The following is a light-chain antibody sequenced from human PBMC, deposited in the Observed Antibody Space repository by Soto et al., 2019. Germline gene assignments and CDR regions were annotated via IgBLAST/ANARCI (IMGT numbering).Light chain of an antibody. CDR3: QHTTDFT. CDR1: QGISSY. J-gene: IGKJ2*01. CDR2: AAS. Sequence: AIRMTQSPSSLSASTGDRVTITCRASQGISSYLAWYQQKPGKAPKLLIYAASTLQSGVPSRFSGSGSGTEFTLTISSLQSDDLGTYYCQHTTDFTFGQGTKVDIK. V-gene: IGKV1-8*01.